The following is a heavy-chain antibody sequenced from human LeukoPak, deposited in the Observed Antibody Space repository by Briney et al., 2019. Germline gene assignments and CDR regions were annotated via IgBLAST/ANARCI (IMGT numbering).Heavy chain of an antibody. J-gene: IGHJ1*01. Sequence: PSQTLSLTCTVSGGSISSGDYYWRWIRQPPGKGLEWIGYIYYSGSTYYNPSLKSRVTISVDTSKNQFSLKLSSVTAADTAVYYCARAEWERYPLPYFQHWGQGTLVTVSS. D-gene: IGHD1-26*01. CDR1: GGSISSGDYY. CDR2: IYYSGST. CDR3: ARAEWERYPLPYFQH. V-gene: IGHV4-30-4*01.